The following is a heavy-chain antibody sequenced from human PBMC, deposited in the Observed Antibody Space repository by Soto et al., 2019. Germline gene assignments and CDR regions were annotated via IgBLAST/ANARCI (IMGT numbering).Heavy chain of an antibody. CDR2: ISGPGSST. J-gene: IGHJ4*02. CDR1: GFTFRDFY. Sequence: QVQPVESGGGSVKPGGSLRLSCDPSGFTFRDFYMSWFRQAPGKGLEWVSSISGPGSSTEYADSVKGRFTISRDNARGSLYLQMSSLRAEDTALYYCARDFRNKGFDHWGQGTLVTVSS. V-gene: IGHV3-11*05. CDR3: ARDFRNKGFDH.